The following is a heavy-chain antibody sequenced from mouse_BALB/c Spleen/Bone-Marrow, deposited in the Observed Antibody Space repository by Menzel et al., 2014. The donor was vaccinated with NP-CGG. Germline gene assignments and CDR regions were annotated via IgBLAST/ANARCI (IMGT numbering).Heavy chain of an antibody. CDR1: GFSLTSYG. V-gene: IGHV2-6-1*01. CDR2: IWRDGST. Sequence: VMLVESGPGLVAPSQSLSITCTISGFSLTSYGVHWVRQPPGKGLERLVVIWRDGSTTYNSALKSRLSISKDNSKSQVFLKMNSLQTDDTAMYYCARHYYGSSYWYFDVWGAGTTVAVSS. J-gene: IGHJ1*01. CDR3: ARHYYGSSYWYFDV. D-gene: IGHD1-1*01.